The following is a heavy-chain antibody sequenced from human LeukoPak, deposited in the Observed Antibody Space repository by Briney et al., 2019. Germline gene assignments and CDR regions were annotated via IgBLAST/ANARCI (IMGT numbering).Heavy chain of an antibody. V-gene: IGHV3-21*01. D-gene: IGHD4-23*01. J-gene: IGHJ4*02. CDR1: KSTFSSYS. Sequence: PGGSLRLSCAACKSTFSSYSMNWVRQAPGKGLEWVSSISGSSLYIYYADSLKGRFTISRDNAKNSLYLQMNSLRAEDTAVYYCARGEGDYGGNFVGDYWGQGILVTVSS. CDR3: ARGEGDYGGNFVGDY. CDR2: ISGSSLYI.